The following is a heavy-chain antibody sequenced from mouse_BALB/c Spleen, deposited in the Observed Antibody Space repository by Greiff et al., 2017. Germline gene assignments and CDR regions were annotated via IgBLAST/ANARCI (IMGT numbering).Heavy chain of an antibody. V-gene: IGHV1-9*01. CDR3: ATPFLLRRYYYAMDY. D-gene: IGHD2-12*01. CDR1: GYTFSSYW. Sequence: QVQLQQSGAELMKPGASVKISCKATGYTFSSYWIEWVKQRPGHGLEWIGEILPGSGSTNYNEKFKGKATFTADTSSNTAYMQLSSLTSEDSAVYDCATPFLLRRYYYAMDYWGQGTSVTVSA. J-gene: IGHJ4*01. CDR2: ILPGSGST.